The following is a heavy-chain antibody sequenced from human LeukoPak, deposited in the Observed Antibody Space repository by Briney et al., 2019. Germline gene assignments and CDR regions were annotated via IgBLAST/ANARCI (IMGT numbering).Heavy chain of an antibody. CDR2: INHSGST. D-gene: IGHD3-22*01. CDR1: GGSFSGYY. J-gene: IGHJ3*02. V-gene: IGHV4-34*01. CDR3: AREADSPKGFHAVDI. Sequence: SETLSLTCAVYGGSFSGYYWSWIRQPPGKGLEWIGEINHSGSTNYNPSLKSRVTISVDTSKNQFSLKLTSVTAADTAVYYCAREADSPKGFHAVDIWGQGTMVSVSS.